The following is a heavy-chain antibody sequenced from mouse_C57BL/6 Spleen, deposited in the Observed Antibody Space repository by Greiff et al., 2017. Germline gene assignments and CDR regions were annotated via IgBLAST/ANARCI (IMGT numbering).Heavy chain of an antibody. J-gene: IGHJ3*01. CDR3: ARYIWGEFAY. Sequence: EVQRVESGGGLVQPGGSLSLSCAASGFTFTDYYMSWVRQPPGKALEWLGFIRNKANGYTTEYSASVKGRFTISRDNSQSILYLQMNALRAEDSATYYCARYIWGEFAYWGQWTLVTVSA. CDR2: IRNKANGYTT. V-gene: IGHV7-3*01. CDR1: GFTFTDYY.